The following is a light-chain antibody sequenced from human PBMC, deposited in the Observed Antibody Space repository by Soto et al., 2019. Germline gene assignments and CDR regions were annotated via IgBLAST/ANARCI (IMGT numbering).Light chain of an antibody. CDR3: SSYAGSNNLV. Sequence: QSAPAQPPSASGSPGQSVTMSCTGTSSDVGGYKYVSWYQQHPGKAPKLMIYEVSKRPSGVPDRFSGSKSGNTASLTVSGLQAEDEADYYCSSYAGSNNLVFGGGTKLTVL. V-gene: IGLV2-8*01. CDR2: EVS. J-gene: IGLJ2*01. CDR1: SSDVGGYKY.